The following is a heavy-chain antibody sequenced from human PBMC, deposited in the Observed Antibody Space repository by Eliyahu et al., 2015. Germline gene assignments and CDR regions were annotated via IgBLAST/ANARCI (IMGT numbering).Heavy chain of an antibody. Sequence: GYSWSWIRQPPGKGLEWIGYIYHSGSTYYNPSLKSRVTISVDRSKNQFSLKLSSVTAADTAVYYCARGGGYYGSGSWFDPWGQGTLVTVSS. CDR3: ARGGGYYGSGSWFDP. D-gene: IGHD3-10*01. CDR1: GYS. CDR2: IYHSGST. J-gene: IGHJ5*02. V-gene: IGHV4-30-2*01.